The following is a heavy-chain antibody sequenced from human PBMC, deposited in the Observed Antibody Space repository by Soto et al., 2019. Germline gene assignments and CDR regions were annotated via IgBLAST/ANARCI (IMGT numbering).Heavy chain of an antibody. Sequence: QVPLVQSGAEVKKPGALVKVSCKASGYTFTSYGISWVRQAPGQGLEWMGWISAYNGNTNYAQKLQGRVTMTTDTSTSTAYMELRSLRSDDTAVYYCARDDCSSTSCPYYYYGMDVWGQGTTVTVSS. J-gene: IGHJ6*02. CDR3: ARDDCSSTSCPYYYYGMDV. CDR1: GYTFTSYG. CDR2: ISAYNGNT. D-gene: IGHD2-2*01. V-gene: IGHV1-18*01.